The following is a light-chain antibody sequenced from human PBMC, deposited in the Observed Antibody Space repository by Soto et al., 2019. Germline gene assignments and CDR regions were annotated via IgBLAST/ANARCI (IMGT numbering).Light chain of an antibody. Sequence: QSALTQPASVSGSPGQSITISCTGTSSDVGDYNYVSWYQRHPGKAPKLIIYGVSNRPSGISNRFSGSKSGNTASLTISGLLAEDEADFYCSSYTSTNTLVFGGGTKVTVL. CDR3: SSYTSTNTLV. J-gene: IGLJ2*01. CDR1: SSDVGDYNY. V-gene: IGLV2-14*01. CDR2: GVS.